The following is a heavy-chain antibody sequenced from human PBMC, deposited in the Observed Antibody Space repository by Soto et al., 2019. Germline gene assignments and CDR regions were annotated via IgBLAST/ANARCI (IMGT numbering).Heavy chain of an antibody. CDR1: GYTFTSYG. J-gene: IGHJ4*02. Sequence: ASVKVSCKASGYTFTSYGVGWVRQAPGQGLEWMGWISAYNGNTNYAQKLQGRVTMTTDTSTSTAYMELRSLRFDDTAVYYCARSGSSGYYFDYWGQGTLVTVSS. D-gene: IGHD3-22*01. CDR2: ISAYNGNT. V-gene: IGHV1-18*01. CDR3: ARSGSSGYYFDY.